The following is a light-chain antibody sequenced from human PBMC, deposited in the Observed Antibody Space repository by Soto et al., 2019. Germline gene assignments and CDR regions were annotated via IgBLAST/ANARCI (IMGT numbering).Light chain of an antibody. J-gene: IGKJ4*01. CDR1: QTVRNNY. CDR3: QQFSSYPLT. V-gene: IGKV3-20*01. Sequence: EFVLTQSPGTLSLSPGERATLSCRASQTVRNNYLAWYQQKPGQAPRLLIYDASSRATGIPDRFRGGGSGTDFTLTISRLEPEDFAVYYCQQFSSYPLTFGEGTKVDIK. CDR2: DAS.